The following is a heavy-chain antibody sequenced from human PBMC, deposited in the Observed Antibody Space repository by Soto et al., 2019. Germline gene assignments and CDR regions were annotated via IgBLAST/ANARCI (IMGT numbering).Heavy chain of an antibody. CDR2: ISGSGGSA. CDR3: AKDAPMVRGVMGTFDI. V-gene: IGHV3-23*01. Sequence: PGGSLRLSCAASGFTFSSYDMSWVRQAPGKGLEWVSAISGSGGSAYYADSVKGRFTISRDNSKNTLYVQMNSLRAEDTAIYYCAKDAPMVRGVMGTFDIWGQGTMVTVSS. CDR1: GFTFSSYD. D-gene: IGHD3-10*01. J-gene: IGHJ3*02.